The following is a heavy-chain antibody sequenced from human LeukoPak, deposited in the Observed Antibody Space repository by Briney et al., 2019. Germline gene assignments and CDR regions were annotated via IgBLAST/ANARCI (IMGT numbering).Heavy chain of an antibody. CDR1: GFTFSSYS. CDR2: ISSSSSYI. V-gene: IGHV3-21*01. D-gene: IGHD1-26*01. CDR3: ARATYSGSYPDY. J-gene: IGHJ4*02. Sequence: GGSLRLSCAASGFTFSSYSMNWVRQPPGKGLEWVSSISSSSSYIYYADSVKGRFTISRDNAKNSLYLQMNSLRAEDTAVYYCARATYSGSYPDYWGQGTLVTVSS.